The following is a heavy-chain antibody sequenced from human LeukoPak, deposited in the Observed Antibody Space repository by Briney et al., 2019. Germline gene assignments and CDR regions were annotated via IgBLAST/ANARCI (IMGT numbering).Heavy chain of an antibody. CDR2: IYYSRST. D-gene: IGHD3-9*01. V-gene: IGHV4-59*12. CDR1: GGSISSYY. CDR3: ARGPDYDSLTGYSDY. J-gene: IGHJ4*02. Sequence: SETLSLTCTVSGGSISSYYWSWIRQPPGKGLEWIGYIYYSRSTNYNPSLKSRVTMSVDTSKNQFSLNLSSVTATDTAVYYCARGPDYDSLTGYSDYWGQGTLVTVSS.